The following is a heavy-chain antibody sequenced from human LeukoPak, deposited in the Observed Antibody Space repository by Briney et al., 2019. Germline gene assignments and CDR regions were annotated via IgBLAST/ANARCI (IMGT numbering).Heavy chain of an antibody. Sequence: GGSLRLSCAASGFTFSCYGMHWVRQAPGKGLEWVAVISYDGSNKYYADSVKGRFTISRDNSKNTLYLQMNSLRAEDTAVYYCAKDRSPRGGYYFDYWGQGTLVTVSS. CDR3: AKDRSPRGGYYFDY. D-gene: IGHD1-26*01. V-gene: IGHV3-30*18. CDR2: ISYDGSNK. CDR1: GFTFSCYG. J-gene: IGHJ4*02.